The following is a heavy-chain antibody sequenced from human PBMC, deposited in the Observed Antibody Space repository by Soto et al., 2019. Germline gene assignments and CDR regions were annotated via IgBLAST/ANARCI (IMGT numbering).Heavy chain of an antibody. D-gene: IGHD3-10*01. CDR3: ARGRGVRGDDAFDI. J-gene: IGHJ3*02. CDR2: IIPIFGTA. V-gene: IGHV1-69*06. Sequence: GASVKVSCKASGGTFSSYAISWVRQARGQGLEWMGGIIPIFGTANYAQKFQGRVTITADKSTSTAYMELSSLRSEDTAVYYCARGRGVRGDDAFDIWGQGTMVTVSS. CDR1: GGTFSSYA.